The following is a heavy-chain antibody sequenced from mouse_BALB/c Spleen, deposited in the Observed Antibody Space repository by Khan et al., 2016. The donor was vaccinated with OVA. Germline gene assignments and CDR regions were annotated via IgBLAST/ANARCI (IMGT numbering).Heavy chain of an antibody. V-gene: IGHV1-84*02. Sequence: QRQESGPELVKPGASVKISCKASGFTFTDYYIHWVKQKPGQGLEWIGGIYPGSGNTRYNEKFKDMATLTVDTSSTTAYMQLSSLTSDDTADYFCAKGGYYDTRLFDYWGQGTTLTVSS. D-gene: IGHD1-1*01. CDR1: GFTFTDYY. J-gene: IGHJ2*01. CDR3: AKGGYYDTRLFDY. CDR2: IYPGSGNT.